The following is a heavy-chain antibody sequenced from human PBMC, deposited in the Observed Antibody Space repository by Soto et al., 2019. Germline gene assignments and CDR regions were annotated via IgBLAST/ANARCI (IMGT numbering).Heavy chain of an antibody. CDR1: SDSMTSYY. D-gene: IGHD3-10*01. Sequence: PWETLSLTCPVSSDSMTSYYWSWIRQPPGKGLECIGYIYHSGITNYNPSLKSRVTISLDTSKTQFSLRLSSVTAADTAVYYCARMSLFYFFDSWGQGTLVTVSS. CDR3: ARMSLFYFFDS. CDR2: IYHSGIT. V-gene: IGHV4-59*01. J-gene: IGHJ4*01.